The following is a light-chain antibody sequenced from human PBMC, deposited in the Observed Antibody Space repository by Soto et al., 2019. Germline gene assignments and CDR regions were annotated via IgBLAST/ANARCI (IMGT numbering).Light chain of an antibody. J-gene: IGLJ2*01. V-gene: IGLV2-14*01. CDR3: SSYTSSSTLA. CDR2: EVS. CDR1: SSDVGGYNY. Sequence: HSVLTQPASVSGSPGQSITISCTGTSSDVGGYNYVSWYQQHPGKAPKLMIYEVSNRPSGVSNRFSGSKSGNTASLTISGLQAEDEADYYCSSYTSSSTLAFGGGTKLTVL.